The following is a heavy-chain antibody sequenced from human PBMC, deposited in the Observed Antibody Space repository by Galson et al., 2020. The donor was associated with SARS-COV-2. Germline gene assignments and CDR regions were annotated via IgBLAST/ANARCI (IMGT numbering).Heavy chain of an antibody. V-gene: IGHV4-4*02. CDR2: IYHSGST. J-gene: IGHJ4*02. CDR3: ARDLFKSSSVGGFDY. D-gene: IGHD6-6*01. Sequence: SETLSLTCAVSGGSSSSNWWSWVRQPPGKGLEWIGEIYHSGSTNYNPSLKSRVTISVDKSKNQFSLKLSSVTAADTAVYYCARDLFKSSSVGGFDYWGQGTLVTVSS. CDR1: GGSSSSNW.